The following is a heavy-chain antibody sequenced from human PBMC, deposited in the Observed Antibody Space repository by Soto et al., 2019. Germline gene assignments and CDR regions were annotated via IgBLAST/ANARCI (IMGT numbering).Heavy chain of an antibody. D-gene: IGHD6-6*01. Sequence: SETLSLTCTVSGGSISSYYWSWIRQPPGKGLEWIGYIYYSGSTNYNPSLKSRVTISVDTSKNQFSLKLSSVTAADTAVYYCARATRIAARPVVRWFDPWGQGTLVTVSS. CDR1: GGSISSYY. CDR3: ARATRIAARPVVRWFDP. V-gene: IGHV4-59*01. J-gene: IGHJ5*02. CDR2: IYYSGST.